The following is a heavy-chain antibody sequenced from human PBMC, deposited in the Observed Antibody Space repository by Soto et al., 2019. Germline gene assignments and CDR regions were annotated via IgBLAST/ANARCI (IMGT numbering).Heavy chain of an antibody. Sequence: QVQLVESGGGVVQPGRSLRLSCAASGFTFSSYAMHWVRQAPGKGLERVAGISYDGSNKYYADSVKGRFTIYRDNSKNTLYLQMNSRRAEDTAVYYCARSPLANWGSWWYYFDYCGEGTLVTVSS. J-gene: IGHJ4*02. CDR1: GFTFSSYA. CDR3: ARSPLANWGSWWYYFDY. V-gene: IGHV3-30-3*01. CDR2: ISYDGSNK. D-gene: IGHD7-27*01.